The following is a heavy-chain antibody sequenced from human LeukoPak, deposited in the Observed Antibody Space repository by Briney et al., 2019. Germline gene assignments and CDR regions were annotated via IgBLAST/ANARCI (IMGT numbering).Heavy chain of an antibody. CDR3: ARVLVATISYYYYYMDV. V-gene: IGHV4-34*01. D-gene: IGHD5-12*01. J-gene: IGHJ6*03. CDR2: INHSGST. CDR1: GGSFSGYY. Sequence: SETLSLTCAVYGGSFSGYYWSWIRQPPGEGLEWIGEINHSGSTNYNPSLKSRVTISVDTSKNQFSLKLSSVTAADTAGYYCARVLVATISYYYYYMDVWGKGTTVTVSS.